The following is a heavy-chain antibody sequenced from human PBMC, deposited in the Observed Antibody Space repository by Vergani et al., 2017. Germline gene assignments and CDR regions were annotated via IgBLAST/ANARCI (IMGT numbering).Heavy chain of an antibody. CDR3: ARIFLWYFDL. CDR1: GFTFSSYG. J-gene: IGHJ2*01. D-gene: IGHD2/OR15-2a*01. V-gene: IGHV3-33*01. Sequence: QVQLVESGGGVVQPGRSLRLSCAASGFTFSSYGMHWVRQAPGKGLEWVAIIWYDGSTKYYADSVKGRFTISRDNSKNTLYLQMNSLRDEDTAVYYCARIFLWYFDLWGRGTLVTVSS. CDR2: IWYDGSTK.